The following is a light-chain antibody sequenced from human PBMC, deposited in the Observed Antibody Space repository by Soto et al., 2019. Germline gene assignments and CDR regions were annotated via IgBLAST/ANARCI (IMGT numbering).Light chain of an antibody. CDR1: QSIVTC. V-gene: IGKV1-5*03. CDR2: KAS. J-gene: IGKJ2*03. Sequence: DIQMTHSPSTLSASVLYRVTITFRSSQSIVTCLALYQQKPGKAPKLLIYKASTLQSGFPSRFSCSGSVADFTLTISSLQPDDFGTYYCKQYTTYYSFGQGTKVDIK. CDR3: KQYTTYYS.